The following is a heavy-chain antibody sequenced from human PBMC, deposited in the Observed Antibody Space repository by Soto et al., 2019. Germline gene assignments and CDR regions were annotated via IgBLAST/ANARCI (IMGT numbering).Heavy chain of an antibody. Sequence: QVQLVQSGAEVQKPGSAVKVSCKASGGTFSRYAISWVRQAPGQGLEWMGGIIPIFGTGNYAQKFQGRVTIREYEYTSTAYMELSSLRSEDTAVYYCLGTGTTSELNWGQGTLVTVS. J-gene: IGHJ4*02. V-gene: IGHV1-69*01. CDR3: LGTGTTSELN. CDR2: IIPIFGTG. CDR1: GGTFSRYA. D-gene: IGHD1-7*01.